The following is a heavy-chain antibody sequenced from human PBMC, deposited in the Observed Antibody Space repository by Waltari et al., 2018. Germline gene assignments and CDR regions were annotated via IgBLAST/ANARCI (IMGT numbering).Heavy chain of an antibody. CDR2: ISDSGSLT. Sequence: EVQLVESGGGLVQPGGSLRLSCAASGFTFSAYAMSWVRQAPGKGLEWVSAISDSGSLTYYTDSVKGRFTISRDNSRNTLYLQMNSLRAEDMAVYYCAKVLFRVIVMYASDYWGQGSLVSVSS. V-gene: IGHV3-23*04. J-gene: IGHJ4*02. CDR3: AKVLFRVIVMYASDY. D-gene: IGHD2-8*01. CDR1: GFTFSAYA.